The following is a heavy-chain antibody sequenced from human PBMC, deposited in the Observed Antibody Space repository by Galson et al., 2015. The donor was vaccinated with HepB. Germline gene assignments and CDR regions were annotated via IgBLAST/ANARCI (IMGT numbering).Heavy chain of an antibody. CDR2: ISYDGSNK. CDR3: AKPSGELQPHYMDV. Sequence: SLRLSCAASGFTFSSYGMHWVRQAPGKGLEWVAVISYDGSNKYYADSVKGRFTISRDNSKNTLYLQMNSLRAEDTAVYYCAKPSGELQPHYMDVWGKGTTVTVSS. CDR1: GFTFSSYG. J-gene: IGHJ6*03. D-gene: IGHD1-26*01. V-gene: IGHV3-30*18.